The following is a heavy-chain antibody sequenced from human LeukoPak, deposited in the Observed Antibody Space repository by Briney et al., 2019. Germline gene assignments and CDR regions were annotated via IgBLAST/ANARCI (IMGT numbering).Heavy chain of an antibody. D-gene: IGHD3-10*01. CDR1: GFTFDDHA. V-gene: IGHV3-43D*04. CDR3: AKDIQRKAVPGSTIDY. CDR2: ISWDGDNR. J-gene: IGHJ4*02. Sequence: GGSLRLSCAASGFTFDDHAMHWVRQAPGKGLDWVSLISWDGDNRYYADSVKGRFTISRDNNKNSLYLQMNFLRPEDTAFYYCAKDIQRKAVPGSTIDYWGQGTLVTVSS.